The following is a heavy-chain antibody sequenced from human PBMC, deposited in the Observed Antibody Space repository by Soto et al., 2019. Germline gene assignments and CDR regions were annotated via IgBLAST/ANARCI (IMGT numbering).Heavy chain of an antibody. CDR1: GFTFSSND. V-gene: IGHV3-23*01. Sequence: EVQLLESGGGLVQPGGSLRLSCAASGFTFSSNDMSWVRQAPGKGLEWVSTISGSGGSTYYADSVKGRFTISRDNSKNTLYLQVNSLRAEDTAFYYCATPPYWFNSGWYVGFDYWGQGTLVTVSS. D-gene: IGHD6-19*01. CDR2: ISGSGGST. CDR3: ATPPYWFNSGWYVGFDY. J-gene: IGHJ4*02.